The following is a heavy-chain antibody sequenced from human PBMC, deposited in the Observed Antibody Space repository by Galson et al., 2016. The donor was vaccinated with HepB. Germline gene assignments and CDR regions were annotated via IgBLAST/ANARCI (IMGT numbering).Heavy chain of an antibody. CDR3: ARVSSDSVWGSYHPYYWFDP. CDR1: GGSISTVGYA. D-gene: IGHD3-16*02. J-gene: IGHJ5*02. Sequence: TLSLPCAVSGGSISTVGYAWSWIRQAPGKGLEWIGYISHSGSTYSRPSLKSRVTISVDGFKDQFSLKLNSVTAADTAVYFCARVSSDSVWGSYHPYYWFDPWGQGTLVTVSS. V-gene: IGHV4-30-2*01. CDR2: ISHSGST.